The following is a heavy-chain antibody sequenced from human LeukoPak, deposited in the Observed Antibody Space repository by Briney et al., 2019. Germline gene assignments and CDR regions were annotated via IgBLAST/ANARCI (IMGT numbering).Heavy chain of an antibody. J-gene: IGHJ4*02. CDR1: GFTFSSYS. CDR3: ARDRDYYDSSGYYY. D-gene: IGHD3-22*01. Sequence: PGGSLRLSCAASGFTFSSYSMNWVRQAPGKGLEWVSYISSSSSTIYYADSVKGRFTISRDNAKNSLYLQMNSLRAEDTAVYYCARDRDYYDSSGYYYWGQGTLVNVSS. CDR2: ISSSSSTI. V-gene: IGHV3-48*01.